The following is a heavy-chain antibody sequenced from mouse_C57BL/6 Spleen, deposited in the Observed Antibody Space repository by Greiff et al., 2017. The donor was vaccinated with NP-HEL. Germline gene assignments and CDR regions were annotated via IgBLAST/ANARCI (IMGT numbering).Heavy chain of an antibody. CDR2: IDPSDSYT. CDR1: GYTFTSYW. Sequence: QVQLQQPGAELVMPGASVKLSCKASGYTFTSYWMHWVKQRPGQGLEWIGEIDPSDSYTNYNQKFKGKSTLTVDKSSSTAYMQLSSLTSEDSAVYYCARPNWDLYYFDYWGQGTTLTVSS. D-gene: IGHD4-1*01. CDR3: ARPNWDLYYFDY. J-gene: IGHJ2*01. V-gene: IGHV1-69*01.